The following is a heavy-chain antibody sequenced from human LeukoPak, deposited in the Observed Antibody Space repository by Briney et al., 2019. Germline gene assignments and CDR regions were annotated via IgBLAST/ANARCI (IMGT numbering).Heavy chain of an antibody. Sequence: SETVSLTCTVSGGSISDFYWSWIRQTAGKGLEWIGRIYSGGSTNYNPSLKSRVTMSVDTSKKQFSLNLGSVTAADTAVYYCARDLDFWGQGTLVTVSS. CDR1: GGSISDFY. J-gene: IGHJ4*02. CDR3: ARDLDF. V-gene: IGHV4-4*07. CDR2: IYSGGST.